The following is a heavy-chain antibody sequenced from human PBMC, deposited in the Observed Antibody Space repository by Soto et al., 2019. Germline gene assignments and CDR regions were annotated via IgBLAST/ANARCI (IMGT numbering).Heavy chain of an antibody. CDR3: AKEREAYYAPAYYFDY. CDR1: GFTFSRYA. V-gene: IGHV3-23*01. CDR2: ISGSGGST. Sequence: GGSLRLSCAASGFTFSRYAMSWVRQAPGKGLEWVSAISGSGGSTYYADSVKGRFTISRDNSKNTLYLQMNSLRAEDTAVYYCAKEREAYYAPAYYFDYWGQGTLVTVSS. J-gene: IGHJ4*02. D-gene: IGHD2-2*01.